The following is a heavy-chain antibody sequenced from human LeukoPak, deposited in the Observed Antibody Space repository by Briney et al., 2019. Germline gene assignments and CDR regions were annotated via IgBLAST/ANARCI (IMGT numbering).Heavy chain of an antibody. V-gene: IGHV4-39*07. D-gene: IGHD5-18*01. CDR3: ARDRGYSYGPSPYMDV. CDR2: IYYSGST. Sequence: SETLSLTCAVSGGSISSNSYYWGWIRQPPGKGLEWIGSIYYSGSTYYNPSLKSRVTISVDTSKNQFSLKLSSVTAADTAVYYCARDRGYSYGPSPYMDVWGKGTTVTISS. CDR1: GGSISSNSYY. J-gene: IGHJ6*03.